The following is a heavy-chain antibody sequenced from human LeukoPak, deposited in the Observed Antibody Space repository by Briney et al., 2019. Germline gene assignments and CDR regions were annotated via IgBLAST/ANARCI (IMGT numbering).Heavy chain of an antibody. D-gene: IGHD6-13*01. J-gene: IGHJ4*02. CDR2: ISWNSGSI. CDR1: GFTFDDYA. V-gene: IGHV3-9*01. CDR3: AKDEAAGTYSLTYFDY. Sequence: PGGSLRLSCAASGFTFDDYAMHWVRQAPGKGLEWVSGISWNSGSIGYANSVKGRFTISRDNAKNSLYLQMNSLRAEDTALYYCAKDEAAGTYSLTYFDYWGQGTLVTVSS.